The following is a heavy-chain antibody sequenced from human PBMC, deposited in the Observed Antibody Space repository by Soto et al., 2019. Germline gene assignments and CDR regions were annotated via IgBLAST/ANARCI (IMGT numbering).Heavy chain of an antibody. CDR1: GFTFSNYW. D-gene: IGHD6-19*01. CDR2: VNSDGTST. CDR3: VRGGWRSYYLDY. J-gene: IGHJ4*02. V-gene: IGHV3-74*01. Sequence: EVQLVESGGGLVQPGGSLRLSCAVSGFTFSNYWMHWVRQAPCEGLVWVSRVNSDGTSTNHADSVKGRITIYRDNAKNTVYLQVNRLRAEDTAVYYCVRGGWRSYYLDYWGQGTLVTVSS.